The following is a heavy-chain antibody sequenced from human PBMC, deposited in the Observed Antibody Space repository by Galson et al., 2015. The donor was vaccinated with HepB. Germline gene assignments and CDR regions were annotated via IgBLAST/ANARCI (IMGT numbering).Heavy chain of an antibody. CDR2: IRSSGDYI. CDR3: ARVGYDFWSGDYRAYGMDV. V-gene: IGHV3-21*01. CDR1: GFTFRSYS. Sequence: SLRLSCAASGFTFRSYSMNWVRQAPGKGLDWVSSIRSSGDYIYYADSVKGRFTISRDNAKNSLYLQMNSLRAEDTAVYFCARVGYDFWSGDYRAYGMDVWGQGTTGTVSS. D-gene: IGHD3-3*01. J-gene: IGHJ6*02.